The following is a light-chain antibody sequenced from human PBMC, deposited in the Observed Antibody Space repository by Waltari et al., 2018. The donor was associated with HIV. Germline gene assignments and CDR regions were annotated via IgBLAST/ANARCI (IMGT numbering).Light chain of an antibody. CDR3: QQRSNWPRST. J-gene: IGKJ5*01. CDR1: QSVSSY. CDR2: DAS. Sequence: EIVLTQSPATLSLSPGERATLSCRASQSVSSYLAWYQQKPGQAPRLLIHDASSRATGIPARFSGSGSGTDFTLTISSLEPEDFAVYYCQQRSNWPRSTFGQGTRLEIK. V-gene: IGKV3-11*01.